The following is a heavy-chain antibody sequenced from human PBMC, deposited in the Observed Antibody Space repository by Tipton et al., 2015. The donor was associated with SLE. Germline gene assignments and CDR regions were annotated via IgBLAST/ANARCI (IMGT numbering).Heavy chain of an antibody. CDR1: GGVLSGYQ. J-gene: IGHJ4*02. CDR2: IYYSGST. D-gene: IGHD5-18*01. V-gene: IGHV4-31*11. Sequence: TLSLTCAVYGGVLSGYQWTWIRQSPGKGLEWIGYIYYSGSTYYNPSLKSRLTISVDTSKNQFSLNLSSVTAADTAVYYCARQSDTTMVAYFDSWGQGTVVTVSS. CDR3: ARQSDTTMVAYFDS.